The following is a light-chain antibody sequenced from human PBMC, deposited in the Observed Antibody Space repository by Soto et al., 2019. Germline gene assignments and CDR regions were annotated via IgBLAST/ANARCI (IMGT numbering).Light chain of an antibody. CDR2: DTN. J-gene: IGLJ3*02. Sequence: QAVVTQEPSLTVSPGGTVTLTCGSSAGAVTSGHYPYWFQQKPGQAPRTLIYDTNNKHSWTPARFSGSLLGGKAALTLSGAQPEDEAEYYCLLSYSGAWVFDGGTQLTVL. CDR1: AGAVTSGHY. CDR3: LLSYSGAWV. V-gene: IGLV7-46*01.